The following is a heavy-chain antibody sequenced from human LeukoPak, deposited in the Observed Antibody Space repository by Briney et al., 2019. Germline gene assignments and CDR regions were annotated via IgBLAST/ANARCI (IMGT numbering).Heavy chain of an antibody. CDR2: IRYDGSEK. V-gene: IGHV3-30*02. CDR3: AKGKDYYLDY. Sequence: GGSLRLSCAASGFTFGSYGMHWDRQAAGKGLEWVAFIRYDGSEKYYADSVKGRITISRDNSKNTLYVQMNSLRAEDTAVYYCAKGKDYYLDYWGQGTLVTVSS. D-gene: IGHD3-10*01. CDR1: GFTFGSYG. J-gene: IGHJ4*02.